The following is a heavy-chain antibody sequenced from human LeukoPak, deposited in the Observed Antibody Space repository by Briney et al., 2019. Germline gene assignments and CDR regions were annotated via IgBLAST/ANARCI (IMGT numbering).Heavy chain of an antibody. D-gene: IGHD6-13*01. CDR3: AREGLSSSWYSAFDI. Sequence: SETLSLTCTVSGGSISSGDYYWSWIRQPPGKGLEWIGYIYYSGSTYYNPSLKSRVTISVDTSKNQFSLKLSSVTAADTAVYYCAREGLSSSWYSAFDIWGQGTMVTVSS. V-gene: IGHV4-30-4*01. CDR2: IYYSGST. CDR1: GGSISSGDYY. J-gene: IGHJ3*02.